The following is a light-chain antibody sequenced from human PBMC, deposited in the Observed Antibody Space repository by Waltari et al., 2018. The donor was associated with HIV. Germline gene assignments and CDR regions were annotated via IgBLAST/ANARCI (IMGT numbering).Light chain of an antibody. V-gene: IGLV2-14*01. CDR1: RTDIGAFAY. CDR2: EFR. Sequence: SALTQPASVSGSLGHSITISCTGSRTDIGAFAYVSWYQQHPDRPPKLLIYEFRNRPLGVSNRFSGSKSGDTASLTISGLQAEDEAHYFCSSYTSSDTPYWVFGGGTKLTVL. J-gene: IGLJ3*02. CDR3: SSYTSSDTPYWV.